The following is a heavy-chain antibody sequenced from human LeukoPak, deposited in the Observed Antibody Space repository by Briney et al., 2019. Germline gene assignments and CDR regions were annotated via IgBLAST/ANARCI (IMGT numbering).Heavy chain of an antibody. V-gene: IGHV4-4*01. Sequence: SETLSLTCAVSGGSISSSNWWSWVRQPPGKGLEWIGEIYHSGSTNYNPSLKSRVTISVDKSKNQFSLKLSSVTAADTAVYCCARAPTVTTRGAFDIWGQGTMVTVSS. J-gene: IGHJ3*02. CDR2: IYHSGST. CDR3: ARAPTVTTRGAFDI. D-gene: IGHD4-17*01. CDR1: GGSISSSNW.